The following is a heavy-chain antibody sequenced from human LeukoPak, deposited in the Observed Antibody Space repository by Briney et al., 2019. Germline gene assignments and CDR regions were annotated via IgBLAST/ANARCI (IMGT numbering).Heavy chain of an antibody. J-gene: IGHJ4*02. CDR1: GFTFSSYA. CDR3: ASREAAPLPFDY. D-gene: IGHD2-15*01. CDR2: IKQDGSEK. Sequence: GGSLRLSCAASGFTFSSYAMSWVRQAPGKGLEWVANIKQDGSEKYYVDSVKGRFTISRDNAKNSLYLQMNSLRAEDTAVYYCASREAAPLPFDYWGQGTLVTVSS. V-gene: IGHV3-7*01.